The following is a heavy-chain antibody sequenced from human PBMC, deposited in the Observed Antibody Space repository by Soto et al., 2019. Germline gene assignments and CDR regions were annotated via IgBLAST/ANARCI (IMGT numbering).Heavy chain of an antibody. CDR1: GYTFTSYG. J-gene: IGHJ4*02. V-gene: IGHV1-18*01. CDR3: ARDWAAAGHFDY. D-gene: IGHD6-13*01. Sequence: QVQLVQSGAEVKKPGASVKVSCKASGYTFTSYGSSWVRQAPGQGLEWMGWISAYNGNTNYAQKLQGRYTLTTDTTTSTVYMELRSLRSDDTAVYSCARDWAAAGHFDYWGQGTLVTVSS. CDR2: ISAYNGNT.